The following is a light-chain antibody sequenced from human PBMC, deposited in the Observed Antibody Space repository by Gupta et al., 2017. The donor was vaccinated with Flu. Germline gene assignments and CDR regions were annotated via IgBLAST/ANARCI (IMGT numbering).Light chain of an antibody. CDR3: QQCDSTPLT. Sequence: DIQMTQSPSSLSASVGDRVTITCRASQSISSYLNWYQQKPGKAPKLLIYAESSLKSGVPSRFSGSGSGTDFTLTISRLQPEDIATYYCQQCDSTPLTFGQGTRLEIK. J-gene: IGKJ5*01. CDR1: QSISSY. CDR2: AES. V-gene: IGKV1-39*01.